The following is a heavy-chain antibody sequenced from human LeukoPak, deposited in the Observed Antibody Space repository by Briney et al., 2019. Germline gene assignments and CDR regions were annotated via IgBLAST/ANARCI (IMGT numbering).Heavy chain of an antibody. J-gene: IGHJ4*02. V-gene: IGHV1-69*13. CDR1: GGTFSGYG. D-gene: IGHD3-3*01. Sequence: SVKVSCKASGGTFSGYGISWVRQAPGQGLEWMGGVIPMFTTTNYAQTLQGRITITADESTNTAYMELSSLRYEDTAVYYCARGLLRFLEWRNFDSWGQGTLVTVPS. CDR3: ARGLLRFLEWRNFDS. CDR2: VIPMFTTT.